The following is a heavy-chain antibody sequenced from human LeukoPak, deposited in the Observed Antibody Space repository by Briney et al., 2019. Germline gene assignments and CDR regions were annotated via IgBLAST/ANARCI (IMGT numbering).Heavy chain of an antibody. CDR3: ASTGSSGEFEN. V-gene: IGHV4-59*08. D-gene: IGHD3-22*01. Sequence: SETLSLTCTVSGDSISEYYWTWIRQPPGKGLEWIGYIYYSGDTNHNPALKNRITISVDSSKNQFFLKLSSVTAADTAVYFCASTGSSGEFENWGQGTVVTVSS. CDR2: IYYSGDT. CDR1: GDSISEYY. J-gene: IGHJ4*02.